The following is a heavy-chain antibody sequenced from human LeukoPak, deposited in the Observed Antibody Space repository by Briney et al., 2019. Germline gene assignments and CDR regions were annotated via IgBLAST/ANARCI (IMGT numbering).Heavy chain of an antibody. CDR2: INPNSGVT. Sequence: ASVKVSCKPSGYIFTDYYLYWVRQAPGQGLEWMGWINPNSGVTKYAQKFQGRVTMTRDTSISTAYMELSRLRSDDTAVYFCARDLGTGDRPYWYFDLWGRGTLVTVSS. D-gene: IGHD7-27*01. CDR3: ARDLGTGDRPYWYFDL. V-gene: IGHV1-2*02. CDR1: GYIFTDYY. J-gene: IGHJ2*01.